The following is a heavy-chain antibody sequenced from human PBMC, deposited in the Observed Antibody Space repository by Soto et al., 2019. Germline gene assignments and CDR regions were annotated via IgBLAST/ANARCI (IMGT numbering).Heavy chain of an antibody. V-gene: IGHV3-30-3*01. D-gene: IGHD5-18*01. CDR3: ARDQRLSYSPYSYTNPRYYYYGMDV. CDR1: GFTFSSYA. Sequence: PGGSLRLSCAASGFTFSSYAMHWVRQAPGKGLEWVAVISYDGSNKYYADSVKGRFTISRDNSKNTLYLQMNSLRAEDTAVYYCARDQRLSYSPYSYTNPRYYYYGMDVWGQGTTVTVSS. CDR2: ISYDGSNK. J-gene: IGHJ6*02.